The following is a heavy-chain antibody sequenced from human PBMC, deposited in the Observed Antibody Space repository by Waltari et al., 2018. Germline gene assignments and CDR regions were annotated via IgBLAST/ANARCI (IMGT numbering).Heavy chain of an antibody. V-gene: IGHV4-38-2*01. D-gene: IGHD3-3*01. J-gene: IGHJ4*02. CDR1: GYSISSGYY. Sequence: QVQLQESGPGLVKPSETLSLTCAVSGYSISSGYYWGWIRQPPGQGLEWIGSIYHSGSTYYNPSLKSRVTISVDTSKNQFSLKLSSVTAADTAVYYCARASVTYYDFWSGYPYYFDYWGQGTLVTVSS. CDR2: IYHSGST. CDR3: ARASVTYYDFWSGYPYYFDY.